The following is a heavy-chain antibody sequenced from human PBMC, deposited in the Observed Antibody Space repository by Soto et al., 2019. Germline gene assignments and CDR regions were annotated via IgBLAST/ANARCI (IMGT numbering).Heavy chain of an antibody. CDR2: IYYSGIT. CDR3: ARENAVSGDWFDP. Sequence: SETLSLTCTVSGGSISSYYWSWIRQPPGKGLEWIGYIYYSGITNYNPSLKSRVTISVDTSKNQFSLNLSSVTAADTAVYYCARENAVSGDWFDPWGQGTLVTVSS. V-gene: IGHV4-59*01. J-gene: IGHJ5*02. CDR1: GGSISSYY. D-gene: IGHD2-8*01.